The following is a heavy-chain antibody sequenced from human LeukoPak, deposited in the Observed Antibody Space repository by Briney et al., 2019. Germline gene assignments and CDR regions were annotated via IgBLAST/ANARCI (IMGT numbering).Heavy chain of an antibody. CDR3: AREGSGYVPDY. D-gene: IGHD5-12*01. J-gene: IGHJ4*02. Sequence: GGSLRLSCAASGFTFSDYYMSWIRQAPGKGLEWVSYIYSSASIIYYADSVKGRFTISRDNAKNSLFLQMNSLRAEDTAVYYCAREGSGYVPDYWGQGTLVTVSS. CDR1: GFTFSDYY. CDR2: IYSSASII. V-gene: IGHV3-11*04.